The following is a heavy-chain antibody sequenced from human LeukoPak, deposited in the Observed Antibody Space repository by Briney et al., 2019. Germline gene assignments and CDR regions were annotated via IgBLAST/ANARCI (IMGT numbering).Heavy chain of an antibody. J-gene: IGHJ3*02. V-gene: IGHV4-4*07. CDR3: AHTKKWSRTTVPPAFDI. CDR2: IYTSGST. Sequence: SETLSLTCTVSGGSISSYYWNWIRQPAGKGLEWIGRIYTSGSTNYNPSLKSRVTMSVDTSKNQFSLKLSSVTAADTAVYYCAHTKKWSRTTVPPAFDIWGQGTMVTVSS. CDR1: GGSISSYY. D-gene: IGHD4-17*01.